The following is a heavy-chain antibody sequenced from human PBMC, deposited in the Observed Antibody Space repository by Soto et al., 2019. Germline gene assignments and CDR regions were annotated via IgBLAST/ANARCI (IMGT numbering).Heavy chain of an antibody. CDR2: MNPNSGNT. V-gene: IGHV1-8*01. CDR3: ARAELRNNYYGMDV. Sequence: ASVKVSCKASGYTFTSYNINWVRQATGQGLEWMGWMNPNSGNTGYAQKFQGRVTMTRNTSISTAYMELSSLRSEDTAVYYCARAELRNNYYGMDVWGQGTTVTVSS. D-gene: IGHD1-7*01. CDR1: GYTFTSYN. J-gene: IGHJ6*02.